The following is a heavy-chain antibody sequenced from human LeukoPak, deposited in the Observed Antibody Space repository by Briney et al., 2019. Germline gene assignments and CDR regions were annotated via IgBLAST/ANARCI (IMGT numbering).Heavy chain of an antibody. CDR2: ISAYNGNT. J-gene: IGHJ4*02. CDR3: ARIQDYSSGWYYFDY. D-gene: IGHD6-19*01. CDR1: GYTFTSYG. V-gene: IGHV1-18*01. Sequence: ASVKVSCKASGYTFTSYGISWVRQAPGQGLEWMGWISAYNGNTNYAQKLQGRVTMTTDTSTSTAYMELRSLRSDGTAVYYCARIQDYSSGWYYFDYWGQGTLVTVSS.